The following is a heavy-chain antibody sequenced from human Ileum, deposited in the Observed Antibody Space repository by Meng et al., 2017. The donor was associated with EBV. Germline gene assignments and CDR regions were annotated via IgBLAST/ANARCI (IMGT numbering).Heavy chain of an antibody. J-gene: IGHJ4*02. CDR2: LGPSGNK. CDR1: RCSITKKDYG. D-gene: IGHD1-14*01. Sequence: ESGRGQTHPWHSTSLCCTAARCSITKKDYGWDWMRPAAGKGLVGRTILGPSGNKYSNTVRKRLRTTPVKTSKNQFFLVLNLRTAADTAVYYWGKRRCDHEDLDDWGQGTLVTVSS. CDR3: GKRRCDHEDLDD. V-gene: IGHV4-39*01.